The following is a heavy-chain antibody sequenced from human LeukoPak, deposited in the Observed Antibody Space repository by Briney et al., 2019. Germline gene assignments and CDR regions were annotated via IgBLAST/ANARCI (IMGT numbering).Heavy chain of an antibody. Sequence: GGSLRLSCAASGFSFISYGMHWVRQAPGKGLEWVGVISDDGRRKDYADSVRGRFTISRDNSKDTLYLQMNSLRAEDMAVYYCAKRPSDYGDYVSYFDYWGQGTLVTVSS. CDR2: ISDDGRRK. CDR3: AKRPSDYGDYVSYFDY. J-gene: IGHJ4*02. V-gene: IGHV3-30*18. D-gene: IGHD4-17*01. CDR1: GFSFISYG.